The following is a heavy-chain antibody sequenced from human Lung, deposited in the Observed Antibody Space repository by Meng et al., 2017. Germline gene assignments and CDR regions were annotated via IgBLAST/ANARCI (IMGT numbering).Heavy chain of an antibody. D-gene: IGHD4-11*01. CDR2: INHSGST. J-gene: IGHJ4*02. V-gene: IGHV4-34*01. CDR1: VGSFSDYY. CDR3: ARGPTTMAHDFDY. Sequence: QGAPLQWGPGLLNPSETLSPTCVVSVGSFSDYYWSWLRQPPGKGLEWIGEINHSGSTNYNPSLESRATISVDTSQNNLSLKLSSVTAADSAVYYCARGPTTMAHDFDYWGQGTLVTVSS.